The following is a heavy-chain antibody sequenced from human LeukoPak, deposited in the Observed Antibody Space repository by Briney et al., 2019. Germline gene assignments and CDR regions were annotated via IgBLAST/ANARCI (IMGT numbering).Heavy chain of an antibody. Sequence: VKPSETLSLTCDVSGYSISSGHYWGWIRQPPGRGLEWIGSTYHTGATYYNPSLESRVTISADTSKNQISLQLRSVTAADTAVYYCARHSVSGYYYYMDIWGKGTTVAVSS. J-gene: IGHJ6*03. CDR3: ARHSVSGYYYYMDI. D-gene: IGHD5/OR15-5a*01. CDR1: GYSISSGHY. V-gene: IGHV4-38-2*01. CDR2: TYHTGAT.